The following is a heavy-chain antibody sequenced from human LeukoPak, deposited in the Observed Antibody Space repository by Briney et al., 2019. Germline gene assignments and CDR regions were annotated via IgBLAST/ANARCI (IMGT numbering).Heavy chain of an antibody. Sequence: GGSLRLSCAVAGITVSSNYMSWVRQAPGKGLEGVSVIYSGGSTYYAGSVKGRFTISRDRSKNTLYLQMSSLRVEDTAVYYCAIIHSYGHAWGQGTLVAVSS. D-gene: IGHD5-18*01. J-gene: IGHJ5*02. CDR1: GITVSSNY. V-gene: IGHV3-66*01. CDR2: IYSGGST. CDR3: AIIHSYGHA.